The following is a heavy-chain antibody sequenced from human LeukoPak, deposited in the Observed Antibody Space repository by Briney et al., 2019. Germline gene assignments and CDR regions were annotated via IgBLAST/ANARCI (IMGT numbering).Heavy chain of an antibody. CDR2: IYSGGST. D-gene: IGHD4-17*01. J-gene: IGHJ3*02. CDR1: GFTVSSNY. CDR3: ARESMTTVTTHAFDI. V-gene: IGHV3-53*01. Sequence: GGSLRLSCAASGFTVSSNYMSWVRQAPGKGLEWVSVIYSGGSTYYADSVKGRFTISRDNSKNTLYLQMNSLRAEDTAVYYRARESMTTVTTHAFDIWGQGTMVTVSS.